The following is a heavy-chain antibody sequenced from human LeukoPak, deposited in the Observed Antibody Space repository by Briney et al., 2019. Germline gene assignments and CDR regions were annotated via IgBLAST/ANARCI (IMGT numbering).Heavy chain of an antibody. CDR1: GFTFGDYA. D-gene: IGHD6-19*01. CDR2: IRYDGSNK. V-gene: IGHV3-30*02. J-gene: IGHJ4*02. CDR3: ARDRRRYSSGWTVDY. Sequence: GGSLRLSCTASGFTFGDYAMSWVRQAPGKGLEWVAFIRYDGSNKYYADSVKGRFTISRDNSKNTLYLQMNSLRAEDTAVYYCARDRRRYSSGWTVDYWGQGTLVTVSS.